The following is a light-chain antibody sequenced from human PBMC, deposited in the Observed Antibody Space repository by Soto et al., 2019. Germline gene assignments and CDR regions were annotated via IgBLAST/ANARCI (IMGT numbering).Light chain of an antibody. CDR2: RSS. Sequence: ESVLTQSPSSLSLSPGESATLSCRASQSLSSSYLAWYQQKAGQPPRLLMFRSSDRAAGVPDRFSGSASGTEFTLTISSLEPEDFAVYYCQQYGSSGTFGQGTKVDIK. J-gene: IGKJ1*01. CDR3: QQYGSSGT. CDR1: QSLSSSY. V-gene: IGKV3-20*01.